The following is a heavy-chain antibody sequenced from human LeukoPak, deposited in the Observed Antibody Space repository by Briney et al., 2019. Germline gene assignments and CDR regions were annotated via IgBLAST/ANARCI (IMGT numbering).Heavy chain of an antibody. CDR3: ARDPYYGSGNLHDY. CDR1: GFTFSDYY. CDR2: ISSSSSYT. D-gene: IGHD3-10*01. J-gene: IGHJ4*02. V-gene: IGHV3-11*06. Sequence: PGGSLRLSCAASGFTFSDYYMSWIRQAPGKGLEWVSYISSSSSYTNYADPVKGRFTISRDNAKNSLYLQMNSLRAEDTAVYYCARDPYYGSGNLHDYWGQGTLVTVSS.